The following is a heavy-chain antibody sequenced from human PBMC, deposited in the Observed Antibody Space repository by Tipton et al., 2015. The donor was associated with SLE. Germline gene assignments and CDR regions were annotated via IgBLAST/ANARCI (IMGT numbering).Heavy chain of an antibody. CDR1: GGSISSYY. D-gene: IGHD3-10*01. J-gene: IGHJ6*03. CDR3: AEVRGSYYMDV. CDR2: IHYSGST. Sequence: TLSLTCSVSGGSISSYYWSWIRQPPGKGLEWIGYIHYSGSTYYNPSLKSRVTISVDTSKNQFSLKLSSVTAADTAVYYCAEVRGSYYMDVWGKGTTVTVSS. V-gene: IGHV4-59*04.